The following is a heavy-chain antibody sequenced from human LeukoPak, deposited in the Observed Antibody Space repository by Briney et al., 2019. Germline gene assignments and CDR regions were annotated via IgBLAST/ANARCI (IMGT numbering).Heavy chain of an antibody. D-gene: IGHD5-24*01. V-gene: IGHV4-59*08. CDR1: GGSISSYY. CDR2: IYYSEST. CDR3: ARHGDGYNYWFDP. Sequence: PSETLSLTCTVSGGSISSYYWSWIRQPPGKGLEWIGYIYYSESTNYNPSLKSRVTISVDTSKNQFSLKLSSVTAADTAVYYCARHGDGYNYWFDPWGQGTLVTVSS. J-gene: IGHJ5*02.